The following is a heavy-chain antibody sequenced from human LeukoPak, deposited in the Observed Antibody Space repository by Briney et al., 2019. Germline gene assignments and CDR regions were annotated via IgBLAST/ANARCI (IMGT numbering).Heavy chain of an antibody. CDR1: GFTVSSNY. J-gene: IGHJ6*03. V-gene: IGHV3-53*01. CDR2: NSGGGT. Sequence: GGSLRLSCAASGFTVSSNYMTWVRQAPGKGLEWVSVNSGGGTYYADSVKGRFAISRDNAKNSLYLQMNSLRAEDTAVYHCARDSGNQRGYYYYYMGVWGKGTTVTISS. CDR3: ARDSGNQRGYYYYYMGV. D-gene: IGHD1-26*01.